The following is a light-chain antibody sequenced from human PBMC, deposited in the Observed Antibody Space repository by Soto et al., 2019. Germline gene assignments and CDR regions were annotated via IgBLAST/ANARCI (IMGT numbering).Light chain of an antibody. CDR2: DAS. CDR1: QSVSSY. J-gene: IGKJ1*01. CDR3: QQRSNWPWT. V-gene: IGKV3-11*01. Sequence: IVVTQSPATLSLSPGERATLSCRASQSVSSYLAWYQQKPGQAPRLLIYDASNRATGIPARFSGSGSGTDFTLTISSLEPEDFAVYYCQQRSNWPWTFGQGTKVEIK.